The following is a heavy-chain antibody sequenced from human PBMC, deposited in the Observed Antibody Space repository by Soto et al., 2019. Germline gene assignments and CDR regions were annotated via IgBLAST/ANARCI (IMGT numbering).Heavy chain of an antibody. CDR1: GFTLTNYA. V-gene: IGHV3-23*01. CDR2: ISGSGGDT. CDR3: AKEGQYDLLAGYYYY. Sequence: GGSLRLSCAASGFTLTNYAMSWVRQAPGKGLEWVSSISGSGGDTYYADSVKGRFTISRDTSKSSLYLHTTSLRAEDTALYYCAKEGQYDLLAGYYYYWGQGTLVTVSS. J-gene: IGHJ4*02. D-gene: IGHD3-9*01.